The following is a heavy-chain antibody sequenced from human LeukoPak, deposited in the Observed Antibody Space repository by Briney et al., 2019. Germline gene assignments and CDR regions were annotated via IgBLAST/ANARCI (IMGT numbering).Heavy chain of an antibody. Sequence: GESLKISCKGSGYSYSDYWIGWVRQMPGKGLEWMGMIYGGDSETRYSPSLQGQVTISADKSINTAYLQWSSLKASDTAMYYCARTTTYSSGWYGAYWGQGTLVTVSS. J-gene: IGHJ4*02. D-gene: IGHD6-19*01. V-gene: IGHV5-51*01. CDR1: GYSYSDYW. CDR2: IYGGDSET. CDR3: ARTTTYSSGWYGAY.